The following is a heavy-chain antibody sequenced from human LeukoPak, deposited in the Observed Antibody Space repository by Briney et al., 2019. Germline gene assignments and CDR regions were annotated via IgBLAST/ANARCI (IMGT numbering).Heavy chain of an antibody. CDR2: INHSGST. D-gene: IGHD3-3*01. Sequence: SETLSLTCGVYGGSFSGYYWSWIRQPPGKGLEWIGEINHSGSTNYNPSLKSRVTLSVDTSKNQFSLKLSSVTAADTAVYYCARGGYDFWSGHASLFDYWGQGTLVTVSS. J-gene: IGHJ4*02. CDR3: ARGGYDFWSGHASLFDY. CDR1: GGSFSGYY. V-gene: IGHV4-34*01.